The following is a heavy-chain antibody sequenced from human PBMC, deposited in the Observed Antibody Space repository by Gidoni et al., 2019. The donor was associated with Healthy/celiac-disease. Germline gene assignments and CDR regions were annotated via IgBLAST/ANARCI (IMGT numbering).Heavy chain of an antibody. D-gene: IGHD2-15*01. Sequence: EVQLVESGGGLLKPGGSLRLSCAASGLTFSNAWMNWVRQDPGKGMEWVGRIKSKTDGGTTDYAAPVKGRFTISRDDSKNTLYLQMNSLKTEDTAVYYCTTTKGGVVAKGRAFDIWGQGTMVTVSS. V-gene: IGHV3-15*07. CDR3: TTTKGGVVAKGRAFDI. J-gene: IGHJ3*02. CDR2: IKSKTDGGTT. CDR1: GLTFSNAW.